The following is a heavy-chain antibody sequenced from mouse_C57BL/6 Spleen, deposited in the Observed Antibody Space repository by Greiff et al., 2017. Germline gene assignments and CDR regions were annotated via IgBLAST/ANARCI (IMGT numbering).Heavy chain of an antibody. Sequence: VQLQQSGAELVRPGASVTLSCKASGYTFTDYEMHWVKQTPVHGLEWIGAIDPETGGTAYNQKFKGKAILTADKSSSTAYMELLSLTSEDSAVYYCTRDVRFAYWGQGTLVTVSA. CDR3: TRDVRFAY. J-gene: IGHJ3*01. V-gene: IGHV1-15*01. CDR2: IDPETGGT. CDR1: GYTFTDYE.